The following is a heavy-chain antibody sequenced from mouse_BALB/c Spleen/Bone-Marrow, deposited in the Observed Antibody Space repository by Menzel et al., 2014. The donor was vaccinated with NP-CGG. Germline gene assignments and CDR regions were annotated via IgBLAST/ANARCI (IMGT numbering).Heavy chain of an antibody. CDR2: INTYTGEP. V-gene: IGHV9-1*02. CDR3: ARDHGSSYGWFAY. Sequence: QVQLQQSGPELKKPGETVKISCKASGYTFTNFGMNWVKQAPGTGLKWMGWINTYTGEPTYADDFKGRLAFSLETSGSTDYLQINNLKNEDMATYFCARDHGSSYGWFAYWGQGTLVTVSA. CDR1: GYTFTNFG. J-gene: IGHJ3*01. D-gene: IGHD1-1*01.